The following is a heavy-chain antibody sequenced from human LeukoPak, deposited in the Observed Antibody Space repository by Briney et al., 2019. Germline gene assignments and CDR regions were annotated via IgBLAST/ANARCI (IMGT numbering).Heavy chain of an antibody. Sequence: EASMKVSCKASGYTFTSYGISWVRQAPGQGLEWMGWISAYNGNTNYAQKLQGRVTMTTDTSTSTAYMELRSLKSDDTAVYYCARWSSSSDRGDWFDPWGQGTLVTVSS. CDR1: GYTFTSYG. CDR3: ARWSSSSDRGDWFDP. D-gene: IGHD6-6*01. V-gene: IGHV1-18*01. J-gene: IGHJ5*02. CDR2: ISAYNGNT.